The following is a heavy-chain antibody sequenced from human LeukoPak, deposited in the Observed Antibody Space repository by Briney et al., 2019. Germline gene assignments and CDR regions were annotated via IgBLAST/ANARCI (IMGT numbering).Heavy chain of an antibody. CDR2: ISGGATNT. V-gene: IGHV3-23*01. Sequence: GGSLRLSCAASGFTFSTYAMSWVRQAPGKGLEWVSSISGGATNTYYADSVKGRFTISRDKSKNTLDLQMNSLRAEDTALYYCAKDRNSGNYYQTGDFHYWGQGTLVTVSS. CDR1: GFTFSTYA. CDR3: AKDRNSGNYYQTGDFHY. D-gene: IGHD1-26*01. J-gene: IGHJ4*02.